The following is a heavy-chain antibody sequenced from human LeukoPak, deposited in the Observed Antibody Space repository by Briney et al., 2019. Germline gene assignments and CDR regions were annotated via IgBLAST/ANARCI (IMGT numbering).Heavy chain of an antibody. CDR2: ISGSGGGTT. CDR3: ARGPSGYHNT. J-gene: IGHJ4*02. D-gene: IGHD5-12*01. V-gene: IGHV3-23*01. Sequence: GGSLRLSCAASGFTLRSSDMNWIRQAPGKGLEWVSAISGSGGGTTYYANSVKGRFTISRDNSKNTLYLQVNSLRAEDTAVYYCARGPSGYHNTGGQGTLVTVSS. CDR1: GFTLRSSD.